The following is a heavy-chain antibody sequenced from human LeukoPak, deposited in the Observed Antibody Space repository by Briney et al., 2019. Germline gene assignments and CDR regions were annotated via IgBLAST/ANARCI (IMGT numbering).Heavy chain of an antibody. CDR3: ARYHSSSWYPFDYYYYMDV. CDR1: GYTFTSYG. V-gene: IGHV1-18*01. CDR2: ISAYNDNT. Sequence: ASVTVSCKASGYTFTSYGINGVGQAPGQGLEWMGWISAYNDNTNYAQKLQGRVTMTTDISTSTAYMELRSLRSDDTAVYYCARYHSSSWYPFDYYYYMDVWGKGTTVTISS. J-gene: IGHJ6*03. D-gene: IGHD6-13*01.